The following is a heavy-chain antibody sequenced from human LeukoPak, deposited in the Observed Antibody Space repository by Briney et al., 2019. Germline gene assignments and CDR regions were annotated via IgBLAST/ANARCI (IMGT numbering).Heavy chain of an antibody. V-gene: IGHV3-30*04. Sequence: PGGSLRLSCAASGFTFSSCAMHWVRQAPGKGLEWVAVISYDGSNKYYADSVKGRFTISRDNSKNTLYLQMNSLRAEDTAVYYCARAKYYYDSSGPFDYWGQGTLVTVSS. J-gene: IGHJ4*02. CDR2: ISYDGSNK. CDR3: ARAKYYYDSSGPFDY. D-gene: IGHD3-22*01. CDR1: GFTFSSCA.